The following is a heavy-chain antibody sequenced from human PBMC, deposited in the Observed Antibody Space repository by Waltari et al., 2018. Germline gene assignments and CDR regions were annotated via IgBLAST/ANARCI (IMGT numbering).Heavy chain of an antibody. CDR2: INPSGGST. Sequence: QVQLVQSGAEVKKPGAAVTISCKTSEYTFASSYVHWVRQAPGQGLEWMGIINPSGGSTIYAQRFQGRVTMTRDTSTSTVYMELSSLKSEDTAVYYCATDTGALWMDVWGQGTTVNVSS. V-gene: IGHV1-46*01. J-gene: IGHJ6*02. D-gene: IGHD2-21*01. CDR1: EYTFASSY. CDR3: ATDTGALWMDV.